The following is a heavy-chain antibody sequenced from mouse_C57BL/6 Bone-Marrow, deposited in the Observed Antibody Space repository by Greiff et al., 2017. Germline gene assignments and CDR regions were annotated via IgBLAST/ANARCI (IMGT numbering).Heavy chain of an antibody. D-gene: IGHD1-1*01. CDR2: IYPRSGNT. Sequence: QVQLKESGAELARPGASVKLSCKASGYTFTSYGISWVKQRTGQGLEWIGEIYPRSGNTYYNEKFKGKATLTADKSSSTAYMELRSLTSEDSAVYFCATTTVPSFDYWGQGTTRTVSS. V-gene: IGHV1-81*01. CDR1: GYTFTSYG. J-gene: IGHJ2*01. CDR3: ATTTVPSFDY.